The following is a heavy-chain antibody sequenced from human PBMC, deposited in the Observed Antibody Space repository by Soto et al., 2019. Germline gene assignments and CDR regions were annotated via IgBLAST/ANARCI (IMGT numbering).Heavy chain of an antibody. V-gene: IGHV1-18*01. CDR3: ARVGDYYDIAKFDP. J-gene: IGHJ5*02. D-gene: IGHD3-9*01. CDR2: ISAYNGNT. Sequence: ASVKVSCKASGYTFTSYGISWVRQAPGQGLEWMGWISAYNGNTNYAQKLPGRVTMTTDTSTSTAYMELRSLRSDDTAVYYCARVGDYYDIAKFDPWGQGTLVTVSS. CDR1: GYTFTSYG.